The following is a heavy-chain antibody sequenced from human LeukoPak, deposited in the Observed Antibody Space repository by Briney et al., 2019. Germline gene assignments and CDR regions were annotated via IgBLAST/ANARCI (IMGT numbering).Heavy chain of an antibody. J-gene: IGHJ3*02. V-gene: IGHV4-39*07. D-gene: IGHD3-22*01. Sequence: PSETLSLTCTVSGGSISSSSYYWGWIRQPPGKGLEWIGSIYYSGSTYYNPSLKSRVTISVDTSKNQFSLKLSSVTAADTAVYYCARGPYYYDSGNDAFDIWGQGTMVTVSS. CDR3: ARGPYYYDSGNDAFDI. CDR2: IYYSGST. CDR1: GGSISSSSYY.